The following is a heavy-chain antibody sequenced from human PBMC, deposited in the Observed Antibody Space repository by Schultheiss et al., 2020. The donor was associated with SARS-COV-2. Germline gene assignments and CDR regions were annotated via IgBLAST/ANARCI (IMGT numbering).Heavy chain of an antibody. CDR2: ISGSGGST. Sequence: GGSLRLSCAASGFTFSSYSMNWVRQAPGKGLEWVSSISGSGGSTYYADSVKGRFTISRDNSKNTLYLQLNSLRAEDTAVYYCAREWLEVAAPRSPYFQHWGQGTLVTVS. CDR3: AREWLEVAAPRSPYFQH. CDR1: GFTFSSYS. V-gene: IGHV3-23*01. J-gene: IGHJ1*01. D-gene: IGHD6-19*01.